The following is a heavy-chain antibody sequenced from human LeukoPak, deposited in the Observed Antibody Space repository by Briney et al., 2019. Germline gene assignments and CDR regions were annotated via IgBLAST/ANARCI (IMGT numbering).Heavy chain of an antibody. D-gene: IGHD2-21*02. Sequence: GGSLRLSCVASRFTFSNYWMSWVRQAPGKGLEWVANINQDGSKKPYADSMRGRFTISRDNAKESLYLQLNSLRADDTAVYYCAKWGPHCVGDYCPALDSWGQGTLVTVSS. J-gene: IGHJ4*02. CDR3: AKWGPHCVGDYCPALDS. V-gene: IGHV3-7*01. CDR1: RFTFSNYW. CDR2: INQDGSKK.